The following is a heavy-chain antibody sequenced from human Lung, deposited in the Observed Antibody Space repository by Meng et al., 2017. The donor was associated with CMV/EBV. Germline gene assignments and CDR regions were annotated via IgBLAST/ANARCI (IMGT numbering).Heavy chain of an antibody. CDR3: ASPLGILGIVDL. Sequence: QPQLQVSGPGLVKPSEPLPLTCTVSGGSISSSSDYWGWIRQPPGKGLEWIGSIYYSGSTYYNPSLKSRVTISVDTSKNQFSLKLSSVTAADTAVYYCASPLGILGIVDLWGRGTLVTVSS. D-gene: IGHD7-27*01. CDR2: IYYSGST. V-gene: IGHV4-39*01. J-gene: IGHJ2*01. CDR1: GGSISSSSDY.